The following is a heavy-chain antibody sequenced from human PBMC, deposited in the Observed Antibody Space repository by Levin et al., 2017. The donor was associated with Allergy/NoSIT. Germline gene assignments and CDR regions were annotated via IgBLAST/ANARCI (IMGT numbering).Heavy chain of an antibody. V-gene: IGHV3-20*04. CDR1: GFTFDDYG. CDR2: INWNGGST. J-gene: IGHJ6*03. Sequence: LTCAASGFTFDDYGMSWVRQAPGKGLEWVSGINWNGGSTGYADSVKGRFTISRDNAKNSLYLQMNSLRAEDTALYYCARESGFDVYYYYMDVWGIGTTVTVSS. D-gene: IGHD3-10*01. CDR3: ARESGFDVYYYYMDV.